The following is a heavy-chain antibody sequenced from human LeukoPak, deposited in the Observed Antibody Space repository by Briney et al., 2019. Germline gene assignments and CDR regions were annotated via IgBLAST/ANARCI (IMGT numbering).Heavy chain of an antibody. V-gene: IGHV3-23*01. J-gene: IGHJ6*02. D-gene: IGHD3-16*01. CDR3: AKDPRGGYYYYGMDV. CDR2: ISGSGGNT. Sequence: PGGSLRHSCAASGLTFSSYAMSWVRQAPGKGLEWVSAISGSGGNTHYADSVQGRFTISRDNSKNTLYLQMNSLRAEDTAVYYCAKDPRGGYYYYGMDVRGQGTTVTVSS. CDR1: GLTFSSYA.